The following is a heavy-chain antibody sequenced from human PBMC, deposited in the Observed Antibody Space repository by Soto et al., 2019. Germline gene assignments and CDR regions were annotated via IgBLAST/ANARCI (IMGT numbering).Heavy chain of an antibody. CDR2: IWYDGSNK. CDR3: ARDGGLLWFGELGVIPDAFDI. J-gene: IGHJ3*02. V-gene: IGHV3-33*01. D-gene: IGHD3-10*01. Sequence: GGSLRLSCAASGFTFSSYGMHWVRQAPGKGLEWVAVIWYDGSNKYYADSVKGRFTISRDNSKNTLYLQMNSLRAEDTAVYYCARDGGLLWFGELGVIPDAFDIWGQGTMVTVSS. CDR1: GFTFSSYG.